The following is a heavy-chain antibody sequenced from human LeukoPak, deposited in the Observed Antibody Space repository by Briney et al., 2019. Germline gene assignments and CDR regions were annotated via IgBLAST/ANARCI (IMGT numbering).Heavy chain of an antibody. J-gene: IGHJ4*02. Sequence: GRSLRLSCAASGFTFSSYAMHWVRQAPGKGLEWVAVISYDGSNKYYADSVKGRFTISRDNSKNTLYLQMNSLRDEDTAVYYCARDRSNYVDYWGQGTLVTVSS. CDR3: ARDRSNYVDY. CDR2: ISYDGSNK. V-gene: IGHV3-30-3*01. D-gene: IGHD3-10*01. CDR1: GFTFSSYA.